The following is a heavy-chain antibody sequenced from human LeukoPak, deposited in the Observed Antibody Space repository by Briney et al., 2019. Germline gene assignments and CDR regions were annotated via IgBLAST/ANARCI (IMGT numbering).Heavy chain of an antibody. Sequence: GGSLRLSCAASGCTITSNYMTWVRQAPGKGLEWVSVIHTSGNTYYADSVKGRFTISRDISKNTLYLQMSSLRAEDTAVYYCVRGGSGWYLYDYWGQGTLVTVSS. V-gene: IGHV3-66*01. D-gene: IGHD6-19*01. CDR1: GCTITSNY. CDR3: VRGGSGWYLYDY. CDR2: IHTSGNT. J-gene: IGHJ4*02.